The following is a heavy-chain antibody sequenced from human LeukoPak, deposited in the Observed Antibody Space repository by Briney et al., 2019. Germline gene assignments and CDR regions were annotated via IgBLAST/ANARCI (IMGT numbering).Heavy chain of an antibody. CDR1: GFTFENAW. CDR3: TTDQGQWVPPYFYS. D-gene: IGHD6-19*01. Sequence: GGSLRLSCSASGFTFENAWMNWVRQAPGKGLQWIGRIKSRSAGGTTDYASFVKGRFIISRDDFQKKLVLQMKTLTPEDTAFYYFTTDQGQWVPPYFYSWGQGTFVVVSS. J-gene: IGHJ4*02. V-gene: IGHV3-15*05. CDR2: IKSRSAGGTT.